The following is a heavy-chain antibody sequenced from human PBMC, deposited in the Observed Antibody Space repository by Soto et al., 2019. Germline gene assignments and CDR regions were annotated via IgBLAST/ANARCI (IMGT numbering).Heavy chain of an antibody. V-gene: IGHV4-59*12. J-gene: IGHJ5*02. CDR3: ARETYGDYVGYFDP. CDR2: IYFTGST. D-gene: IGHD4-17*01. CDR1: GGSISSYY. Sequence: SETLSLTCTVSGGSISSYYWSWIRQPPGKGLEWIGYIYFTGSTNYNPSLKSRVTISVDTSKNQFSLKLTSVTTADTAVYYCARETYGDYVGYFDPWGQGTLVTVSS.